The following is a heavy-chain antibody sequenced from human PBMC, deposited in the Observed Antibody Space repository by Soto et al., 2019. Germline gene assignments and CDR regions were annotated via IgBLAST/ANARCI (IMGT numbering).Heavy chain of an antibody. CDR1: GGSISNPDYY. CDR2: IFFNGDT. J-gene: IGHJ4*02. D-gene: IGHD2-15*01. CDR3: AREGRLNSLDY. V-gene: IGHV4-30-4*01. Sequence: QVQLQESGPGLVKPSQTLSLTCTVSGGSISNPDYYWNWIRQPPGKGLEWIGSIFFNGDTSYNPSLKSRINISVDTSKNHFSLSLRSVAASDTAVYFCAREGRLNSLDYWGQGTVVTVSS.